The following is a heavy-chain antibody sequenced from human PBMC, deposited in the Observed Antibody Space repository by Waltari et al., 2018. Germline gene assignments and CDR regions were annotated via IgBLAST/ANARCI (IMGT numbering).Heavy chain of an antibody. CDR1: GFTFSSYS. Sequence: EVQLVESGGGLVQPGGSLRLSCAASGFTFSSYSMNWVRQAPGKGLEWVSYISSSSSTIYYADSGKGRFTIPRDNAKNSLYRQMNSLRAEDTAVYYCARDRNIVAVYYFDYGGQGTLVTVSS. V-gene: IGHV3-48*04. CDR2: ISSSSSTI. D-gene: IGHD5-12*01. J-gene: IGHJ4*02. CDR3: ARDRNIVAVYYFDY.